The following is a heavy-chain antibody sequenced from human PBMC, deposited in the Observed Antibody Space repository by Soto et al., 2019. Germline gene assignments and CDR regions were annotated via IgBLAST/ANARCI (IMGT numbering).Heavy chain of an antibody. CDR3: ARGERRQQRAY. CDR2: IYHSGST. V-gene: IGHV4-4*02. Sequence: SETLSLTCAVSGDSISSSKWWSWVRQPPGKGLEWTGEIYHSGSTNYNPSLKSRVIISVDKSKNQFSLKLSSVTDADTAVYYCARGERRQQRAYWGQGTPVTVS. D-gene: IGHD6-13*01. J-gene: IGHJ4*02. CDR1: GDSISSSKW.